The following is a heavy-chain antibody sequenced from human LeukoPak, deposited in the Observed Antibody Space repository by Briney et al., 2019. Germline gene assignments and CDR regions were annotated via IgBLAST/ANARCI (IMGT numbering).Heavy chain of an antibody. J-gene: IGHJ4*02. CDR2: IKSKTDGGTT. CDR3: TTDSIRFGGLFLFRDYFDY. D-gene: IGHD3-10*01. CDR1: GFTFSNAW. Sequence: GGSLRLSCAASGFTFSNAWMSWVRQAPGKGLEWVGRIKSKTDGGTTDYAAPVKGRFTISRDDSKNTLYLQMNSLKTEDTAVYYCTTDSIRFGGLFLFRDYFDYWGQGTLVTVSS. V-gene: IGHV3-15*01.